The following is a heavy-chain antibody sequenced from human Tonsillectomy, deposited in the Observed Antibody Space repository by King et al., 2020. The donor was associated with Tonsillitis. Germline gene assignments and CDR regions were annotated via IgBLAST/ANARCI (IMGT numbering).Heavy chain of an antibody. CDR3: ARMQDPAIGFHFDP. V-gene: IGHV4-38-2*02. D-gene: IGHD2-15*01. CDR1: RYSISNGYF. CDR2: IHHSESP. J-gene: IGHJ5*02. Sequence: QLQESGPGLVKPSETLSLTCSVSRYSISNGYFWGWIRQPPGKGLEWIGNIHHSESPYYNPSLKRRVAMSVDTSKNEFYLQVTSVTAADTAIYYCARMQDPAIGFHFDPWGQGPLVIVPS.